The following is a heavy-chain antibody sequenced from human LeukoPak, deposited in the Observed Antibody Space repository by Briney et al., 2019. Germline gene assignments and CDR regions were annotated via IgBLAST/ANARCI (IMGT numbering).Heavy chain of an antibody. CDR1: GFAFSPYS. V-gene: IGHV3-21*01. J-gene: IGHJ3*02. Sequence: GESLRLSCAASGFAFSPYSMNWVRQAPGKGLEWVSSISPSNTYIYYADSVKGRFTISRDNAKNSLYLQMNSLRAEDTAVYYCARTSGYYYDSSGEAFDIWGQGTMVTVSS. CDR3: ARTSGYYYDSSGEAFDI. D-gene: IGHD3-22*01. CDR2: ISPSNTYI.